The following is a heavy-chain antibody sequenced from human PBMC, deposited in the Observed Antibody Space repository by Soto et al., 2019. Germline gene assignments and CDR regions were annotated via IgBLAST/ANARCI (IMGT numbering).Heavy chain of an antibody. CDR1: GFTFSDYW. D-gene: IGHD3-22*01. Sequence: VQLVESGGGLVQPGESLRLSCAASGFTFSDYWMTWVRQAPGKGLEWVANIKKDESKKSYLDSVRGRFTISRDNAGIPPYLQTDTLRAEDTALYYCARVVSPGSVTYYLYALVMWCQGKRVTFSS. V-gene: IGHV3-7*05. CDR3: ARVVSPGSVTYYLYALVM. CDR2: IKKDESKK. J-gene: IGHJ3*02.